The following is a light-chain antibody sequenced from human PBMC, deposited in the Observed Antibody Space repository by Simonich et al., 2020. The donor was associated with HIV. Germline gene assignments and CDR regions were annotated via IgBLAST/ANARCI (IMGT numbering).Light chain of an antibody. CDR2: AAS. CDR1: QTIYSY. Sequence: AIRMTQSPSSLSASTGDRVTITCRASQTIYSYLAWYQQKPGKAPNLLIYAASTLQSGLPSRFSGSGSGTEFTLTISSLQPEDFATYYCLQHNSFPLTFGGGTKVEIK. J-gene: IGKJ4*01. CDR3: LQHNSFPLT. V-gene: IGKV1-8*01.